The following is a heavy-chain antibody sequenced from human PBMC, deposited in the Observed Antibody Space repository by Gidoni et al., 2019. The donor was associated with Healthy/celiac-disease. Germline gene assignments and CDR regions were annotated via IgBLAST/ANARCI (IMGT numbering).Heavy chain of an antibody. Sequence: EVQLVQSGAEVNKPGESLRISCKGSGYSFTSYWISWVRQMPGKGLEWMGRIDPSDSYTNYSPSFQGHVTISADKSISTAYLQWSSLKASDTAMYYCARHKLRPNDYYYYYMDVWGKGTTVTVSS. V-gene: IGHV5-10-1*03. CDR2: IDPSDSYT. CDR1: GYSFTSYW. D-gene: IGHD5-12*01. J-gene: IGHJ6*03. CDR3: ARHKLRPNDYYYYYMDV.